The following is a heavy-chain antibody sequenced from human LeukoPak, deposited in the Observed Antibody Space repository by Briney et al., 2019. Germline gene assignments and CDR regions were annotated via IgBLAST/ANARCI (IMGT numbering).Heavy chain of an antibody. D-gene: IGHD3-10*01. CDR3: ATAGRGATSGSYDN. V-gene: IGHV3-13*01. J-gene: IGHJ4*02. CDR1: GFTFSGYD. CDR2: IGTAGDT. Sequence: PGGSLRLSCVASGFTFSGYDMHWVRHSAGGGLEWVSAIGTAGDTYYPGSVKGRFTISRDNARNSLYLQMHTLRVGDTAVYYCATAGRGATSGSYDNWGQGTLVTVSS.